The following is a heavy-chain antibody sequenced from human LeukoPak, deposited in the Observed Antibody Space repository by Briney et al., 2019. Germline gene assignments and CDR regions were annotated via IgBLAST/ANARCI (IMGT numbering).Heavy chain of an antibody. V-gene: IGHV4-59*01. CDR3: ARYSSGWPENYYYYYMDV. CDR2: IYYSGST. CDR1: GGSISSNY. Sequence: ASETLSLTCNVSGGSISSNYWSWIRQPPGKGLEWIGYIYYSGSTNYNPSLKSRVTISVDTSKNQFSLKLSSVTAADTAVYYCARYSSGWPENYYYYYMDVWGKGTTVTVSS. J-gene: IGHJ6*03. D-gene: IGHD6-19*01.